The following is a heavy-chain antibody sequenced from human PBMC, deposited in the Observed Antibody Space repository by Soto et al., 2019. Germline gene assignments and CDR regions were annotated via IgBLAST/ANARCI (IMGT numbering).Heavy chain of an antibody. CDR2: IWYDGSNK. CDR1: GFTFSSYG. Sequence: GGSLRLSCAASGFTFSSYGMHWVRQAPGKGLEWVAVIWYDGSNKYYADSVKGRFTISRDNSKNTLYLQMNSLRAEDTAVYYCARDTIDSSSSGDWGQGTLVTVSS. V-gene: IGHV3-33*01. CDR3: ARDTIDSSSSGD. D-gene: IGHD6-6*01. J-gene: IGHJ4*02.